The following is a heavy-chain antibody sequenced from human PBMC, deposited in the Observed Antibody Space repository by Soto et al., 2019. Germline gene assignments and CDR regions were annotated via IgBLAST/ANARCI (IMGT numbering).Heavy chain of an antibody. V-gene: IGHV1-69*06. D-gene: IGHD3-9*01. J-gene: IGHJ6*02. CDR2: IIPIFGTA. CDR1: GGTFSSYA. Sequence: SVKVSCKASGGTFSSYAISWVRQAPGQGLEWMGGIIPIFGTANYAQKFQGRVTITADKSTSTAYMELSSLRSEDTAVYYCARDGYDXLTGYEAPGYYYYGMDVWGQGTTVTVSS. CDR3: ARDGYDXLTGYEAPGYYYYGMDV.